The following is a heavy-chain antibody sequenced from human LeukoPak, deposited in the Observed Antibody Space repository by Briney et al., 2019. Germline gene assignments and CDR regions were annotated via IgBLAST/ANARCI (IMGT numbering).Heavy chain of an antibody. CDR2: ISSSSSYI. CDR1: GFTFSSYS. V-gene: IGHV3-21*01. CDR3: ARVRYCRGGSCYSPFDY. J-gene: IGHJ4*02. Sequence: PGGSLRLSCAASGFTFSSYSMNWVRQAPGKGLEWVSSISSSSSYIYYADSVKGRFTISRDNAKNSLYLQMNSLRAEDTAVYYCARVRYCRGGSCYSPFDYWGQGTLVTVSS. D-gene: IGHD2-15*01.